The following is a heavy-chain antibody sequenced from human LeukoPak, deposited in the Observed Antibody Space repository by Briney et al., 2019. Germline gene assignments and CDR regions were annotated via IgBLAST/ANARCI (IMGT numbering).Heavy chain of an antibody. V-gene: IGHV4-39*07. CDR2: IYYSGST. Sequence: SETLSLTCTVSGGSISSSSYYWGWIRQPPGKGLEWIGSIYYSGSTYYNPSLKSRVTISVDTSKNQFSLKLTSVTAADTAIYYCARDGRSGYEDLWGPGTLVTVSS. D-gene: IGHD5-12*01. J-gene: IGHJ5*02. CDR3: ARDGRSGYEDL. CDR1: GGSISSSSYY.